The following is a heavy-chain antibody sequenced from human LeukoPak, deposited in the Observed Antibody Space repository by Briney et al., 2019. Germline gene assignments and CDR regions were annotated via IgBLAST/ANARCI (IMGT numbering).Heavy chain of an antibody. J-gene: IGHJ4*02. CDR1: GGTFSSYT. D-gene: IGHD4-23*01. Sequence: SVKVSXKASGGTFSSYTISWVRQAPGQGLEWMGRIIPILGIANYAQKFQGRVTITADKSTSTAYMELSSLRSEDTAVYYCARESYGGNSAVDYWGQGTLVTVSS. CDR2: IIPILGIA. CDR3: ARESYGGNSAVDY. V-gene: IGHV1-69*04.